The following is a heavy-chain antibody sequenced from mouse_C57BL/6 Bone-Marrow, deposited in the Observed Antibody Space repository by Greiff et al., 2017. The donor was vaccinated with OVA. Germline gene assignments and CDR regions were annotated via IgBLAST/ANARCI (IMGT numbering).Heavy chain of an antibody. CDR2: IRNKANGYTT. CDR3: ASAYERGGGFAD. J-gene: IGHJ3*01. D-gene: IGHD1-1*01. CDR1: GFTFTDYY. V-gene: IGHV7-3*01. Sequence: EVKVVESGGGLVQPGGSLSLSCAASGFTFTDYYMSWVRQPPGKALEWLGFIRNKANGYTTEYSASVKGRFTISRDTSQSILYLQMNALRAEDSATYYCASAYERGGGFADWGKGTLVTVSA.